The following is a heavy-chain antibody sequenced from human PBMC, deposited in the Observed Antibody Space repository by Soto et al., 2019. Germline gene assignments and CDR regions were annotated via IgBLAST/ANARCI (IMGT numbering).Heavy chain of an antibody. V-gene: IGHV1-18*01. Sequence: ELVQSGAGVKKPGASVKVSCKASGYTFTSYGITWLRQAPGQGLEWMGGITPYNGNTNYAQKLQGRVTMTTDTSTSTAYRELRSLKSDDTAVYYCARCSAYDCYRNWFDSWGHGTLVTVSS. CDR1: GYTFTSYG. CDR3: ARCSAYDCYRNWFDS. J-gene: IGHJ5*01. D-gene: IGHD5-12*01. CDR2: ITPYNGNT.